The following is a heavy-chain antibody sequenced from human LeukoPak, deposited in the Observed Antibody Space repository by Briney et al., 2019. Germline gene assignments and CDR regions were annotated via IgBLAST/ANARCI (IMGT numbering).Heavy chain of an antibody. V-gene: IGHV4-34*01. CDR2: INHSGST. CDR3: ARGRIAVAVSYFDY. CDR1: GGSFSGYY. Sequence: PSETLSLTCAVYGGSFSGYYWSWIRQPPGKGLEWIGEINHSGSTNYNPSLKSRVTISVDTSKNQFSLKLSSVTAADTAVYYCARGRIAVAVSYFDYWGQGTLVTVSS. D-gene: IGHD6-19*01. J-gene: IGHJ4*02.